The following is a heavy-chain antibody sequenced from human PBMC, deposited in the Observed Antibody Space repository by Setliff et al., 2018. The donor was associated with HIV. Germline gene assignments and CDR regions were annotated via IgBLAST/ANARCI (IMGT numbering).Heavy chain of an antibody. J-gene: IGHJ6*03. CDR3: GRVALWHPFHYYYLDV. CDR1: GFTFSDYY. Sequence: GGSLRLSCVASGFTFSDYYMAWIRQAPGRGLEWIAHIDKSGDTIYYADSVEGRFTISRDNAKNSLFLHMTTLRPADTAVYYCGRVALWHPFHYYYLDVWGRGTTVTVS. V-gene: IGHV3-11*04. CDR2: IDKSGDTI.